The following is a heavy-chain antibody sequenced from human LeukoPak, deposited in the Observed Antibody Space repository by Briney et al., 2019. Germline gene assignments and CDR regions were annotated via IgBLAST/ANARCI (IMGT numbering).Heavy chain of an antibody. V-gene: IGHV3-21*01. CDR1: GFTFSSYA. CDR2: IGSSSRDI. D-gene: IGHD1-26*01. CDR3: VREAAATLFDY. Sequence: GGSLRLSCAASGFTFSSYAIHWVRQAPGKGLEWVAAIGSSSRDIFYADSVKGRFSISRDNTHNSLSLRMNSLGAEDTAVYYCVREAAATLFDYWGQGTLVTVSS. J-gene: IGHJ4*02.